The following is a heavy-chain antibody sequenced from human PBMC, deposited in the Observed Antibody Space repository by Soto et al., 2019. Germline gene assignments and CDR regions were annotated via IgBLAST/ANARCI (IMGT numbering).Heavy chain of an antibody. CDR2: TYYRSKWYN. J-gene: IGHJ5*02. V-gene: IGHV6-1*01. CDR1: GDSVSSNSAA. Sequence: SQTLSLTCAISGDSVSSNSAAWNWIRPSPSRGLEWLGRTYYRSKWYNDYAVSVKSRITINPDTSKNQFSLQLNSVTPEDTAVYYCARDRGPIAAAGRWTKDWFDPWGQGTLVTVSS. CDR3: ARDRGPIAAAGRWTKDWFDP. D-gene: IGHD6-13*01.